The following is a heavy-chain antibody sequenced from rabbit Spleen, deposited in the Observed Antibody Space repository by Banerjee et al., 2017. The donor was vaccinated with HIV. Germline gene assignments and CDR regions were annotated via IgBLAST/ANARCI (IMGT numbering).Heavy chain of an antibody. CDR1: GFSFSVNYD. CDR2: IDAGSSGFT. Sequence: LVESGGGLVQPGASLTLTCTASGFSFSVNYDMCWVRQAPGKGLEWIGCIDAGSSGFTYHAIWAKGRFSISKTSSTTVTLQMTSLTVADTATYFCARSGGDIYDFKLWGQGTLVTVS. V-gene: IGHV1S40*01. CDR3: ARSGGDIYDFKL. D-gene: IGHD2-1*01. J-gene: IGHJ4*01.